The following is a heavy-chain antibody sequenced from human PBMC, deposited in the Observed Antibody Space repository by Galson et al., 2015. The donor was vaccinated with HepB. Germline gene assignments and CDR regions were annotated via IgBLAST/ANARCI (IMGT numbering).Heavy chain of an antibody. J-gene: IGHJ5*02. V-gene: IGHV3-33*01. D-gene: IGHD6-19*01. CDR1: GFSFSSHG. Sequence: SLRLSCAASGFSFSSHGMHWVRQAPGKELEWVAVMWHDGSNKYYTESVKGRFTISRDNSKNTLYLQMNSLRAEDTAMYYCARDSSNGWYKMGWFDPWGQGTLVTVSS. CDR2: MWHDGSNK. CDR3: ARDSSNGWYKMGWFDP.